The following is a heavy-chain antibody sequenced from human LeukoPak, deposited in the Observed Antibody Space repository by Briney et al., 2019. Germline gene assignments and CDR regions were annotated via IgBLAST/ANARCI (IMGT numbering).Heavy chain of an antibody. CDR1: GYTFTSYY. V-gene: IGHV1-46*01. J-gene: IGHJ6*03. D-gene: IGHD2-2*01. CDR3: ARVVPAERPERYYYMDV. CDR2: INPSGGST. Sequence: ASVKVSCKASGYTFTSYYMHWVRQAPGQGLEWMGIINPSGGSTSYAQKFQGRVTMTRDMSTSTVYMELSSLRSEDTAVYYCARVVPAERPERYYYMDVWGKGTTVTVSS.